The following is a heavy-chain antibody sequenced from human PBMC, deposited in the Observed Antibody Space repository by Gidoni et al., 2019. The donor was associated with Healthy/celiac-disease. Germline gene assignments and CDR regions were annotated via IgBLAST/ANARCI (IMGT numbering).Heavy chain of an antibody. V-gene: IGHV4-34*01. D-gene: IGHD6-6*01. CDR3: ARGLAARPSYRY. Sequence: QVQLQQWGAGLLKPSETLSLTCAVYGGSFSGYYWSWIRQPPGKGLEWIGEINHSGSTNYNPSLESRVTISVDTSKNQFSLKLSSVTAADTAVYYCARGLAARPSYRYWGQGTLVTVSS. CDR2: INHSGST. J-gene: IGHJ4*02. CDR1: GGSFSGYY.